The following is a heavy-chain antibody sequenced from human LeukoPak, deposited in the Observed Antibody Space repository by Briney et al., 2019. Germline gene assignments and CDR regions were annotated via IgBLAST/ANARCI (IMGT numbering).Heavy chain of an antibody. D-gene: IGHD1-26*01. V-gene: IGHV3-23*01. CDR2: ISGDAGRT. CDR3: AKDIGWELSRYFQH. J-gene: IGHJ1*01. CDR1: GFTFSSYG. Sequence: GGSLRLSCAASGFTFSSYGMNWVRQAPGKGLEWVSGISGDAGRTYYADSVKGRFTISRDNAKNSLYLQMNSLRAEDTALYYCAKDIGWELSRYFQHWGQGTLVTVSS.